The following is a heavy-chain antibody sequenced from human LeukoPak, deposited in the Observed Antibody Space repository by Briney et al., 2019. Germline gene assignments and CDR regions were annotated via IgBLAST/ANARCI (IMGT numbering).Heavy chain of an antibody. CDR1: GGSFSGYA. V-gene: IGHV1-69*05. Sequence: GASVKVSCKASGGSFSGYAIIWVRQAPGQGLEWMGGISPFFGTANYAQKFQGRVALITDESTSTAYMELSSLRSDDTAVYYCARDQGNYHDSGGYAPFNYWGQGTLVTVSS. D-gene: IGHD3-22*01. CDR3: ARDQGNYHDSGGYAPFNY. J-gene: IGHJ4*02. CDR2: ISPFFGTA.